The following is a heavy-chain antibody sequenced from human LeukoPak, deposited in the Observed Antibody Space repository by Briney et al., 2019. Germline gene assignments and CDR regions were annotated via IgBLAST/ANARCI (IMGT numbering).Heavy chain of an antibody. CDR2: ITSATKTL. D-gene: IGHD2-2*01. CDR3: ARGYCGSTDCRLARHFEY. J-gene: IGHJ4*02. Sequence: GGSLRLSCAASGFTFSTSGLGWVRQAPGKGLEWLSYITSATKTLYMDSVKGRFTISRDNAENSLYLQMDSLTEEDRAVYYCARGYCGSTDCRLARHFEYWGQGTLVTVSS. V-gene: IGHV3-48*02. CDR1: GFTFSTSG.